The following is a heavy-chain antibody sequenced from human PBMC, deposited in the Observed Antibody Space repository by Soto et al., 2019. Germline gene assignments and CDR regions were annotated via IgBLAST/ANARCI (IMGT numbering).Heavy chain of an antibody. J-gene: IGHJ3*02. Sequence: QVQLVQSGAEVKKPGASVKVSCKASGYTFTSYDINWVRQATGQGLEWMGWMNPNSGNTGYAQKFQGRVTMTRNTSISTAYMELSSLRSEDTAVYYYAGELDTSNDAFDIWGQGTMVTVSS. D-gene: IGHD1-7*01. CDR3: AGELDTSNDAFDI. CDR1: GYTFTSYD. V-gene: IGHV1-8*01. CDR2: MNPNSGNT.